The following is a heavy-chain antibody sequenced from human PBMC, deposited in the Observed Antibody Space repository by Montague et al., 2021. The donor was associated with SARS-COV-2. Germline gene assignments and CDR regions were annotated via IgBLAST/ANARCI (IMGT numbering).Heavy chain of an antibody. Sequence: SETLSLTCTVSGASMSGSYWGWVRQPPGKGPEWIGYIYSSGSTHYNPSLKSRVTISEDTSKSQFSLRLTSVTAADTTVYYCVREGRSSAYAMDYWGQGTLVTVSS. CDR1: GASMSGSY. CDR2: IYSSGST. J-gene: IGHJ4*02. CDR3: VREGRSSAYAMDY. V-gene: IGHV4-59*01. D-gene: IGHD3-22*01.